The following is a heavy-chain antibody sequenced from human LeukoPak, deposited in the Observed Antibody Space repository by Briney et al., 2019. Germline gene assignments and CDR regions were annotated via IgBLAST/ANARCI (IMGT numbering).Heavy chain of an antibody. V-gene: IGHV3-48*03. CDR2: ISSSGSTI. CDR3: AELGITMIGGV. J-gene: IGHJ6*04. CDR1: GITFSRSW. D-gene: IGHD3-10*02. Sequence: GGSPRLSCAASGITFSRSWMSWVRQAPGKGLEWVSYISSSGSTIYYADSVKGRFTISRDNAKNSLYLQMNSLRAEDTAVYYCAELGITMIGGVWGKGTTVTISS.